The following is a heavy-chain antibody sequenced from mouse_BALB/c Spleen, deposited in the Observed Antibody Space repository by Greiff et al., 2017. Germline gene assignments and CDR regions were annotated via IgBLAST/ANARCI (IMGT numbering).Heavy chain of an antibody. V-gene: IGHV5-6-3*01. D-gene: IGHD2-2*01. CDR2: INSNGGST. Sequence: EVQLKESGGGLVQPGGSLKLSCAASGFTFSSYGMSWVRQTPDKRLELVATINSNGGSTYYPDSVKGRFTISRDNAKNTLYLQMSSLKSEDTAMYYCARDGYLYAMDYWGQGTSVTVSS. CDR1: GFTFSSYG. CDR3: ARDGYLYAMDY. J-gene: IGHJ4*01.